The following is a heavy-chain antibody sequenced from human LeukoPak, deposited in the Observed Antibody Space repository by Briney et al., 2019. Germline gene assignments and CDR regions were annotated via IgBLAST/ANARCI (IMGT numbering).Heavy chain of an antibody. J-gene: IGHJ4*02. CDR1: GFIFDDYA. V-gene: IGHV3-9*01. CDR3: ARLTGAASGTYYFDF. Sequence: GGSLRLSCAASGFIFDDYARYWVRHAPGKGLEGVSGISWNSRIIDYADSVKGRFTISRDNAKTSLYLQMNSLTTEDTAFYYCARLTGAASGTYYFDFWGQGTLVTVSS. D-gene: IGHD1-26*01. CDR2: ISWNSRII.